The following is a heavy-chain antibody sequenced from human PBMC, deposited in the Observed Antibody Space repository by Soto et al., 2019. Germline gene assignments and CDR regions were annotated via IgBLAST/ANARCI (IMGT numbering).Heavy chain of an antibody. D-gene: IGHD6-19*01. J-gene: IGHJ4*02. CDR1: GFTFFNQA. Sequence: GGSLRLSCEASGFTFFNQAMHWVRQAPGKGLEWVAVISYDGGSEYYADSVRGRFSVSRDNSKNTLYLQINNLRREDTALYYCAREKSSHWLASFDFWGQGTLFTVSS. CDR2: ISYDGGSE. CDR3: AREKSSHWLASFDF. V-gene: IGHV3-30*14.